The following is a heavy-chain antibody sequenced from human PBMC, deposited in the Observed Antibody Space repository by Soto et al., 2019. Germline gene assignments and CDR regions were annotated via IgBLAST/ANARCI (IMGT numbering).Heavy chain of an antibody. J-gene: IGHJ4*02. CDR2: ISSSSSYT. V-gene: IGHV3-11*06. Sequence: PGGSLRLSCAASGFTFSDYYMSWIRQAPGKGLEWVSYISSSSSYTNYADSVKGRFTISRDNAKNSLYLQMNSLRAEDTAVYYCAREVDAIAAAGNGLDYWGQGTLVTVSS. CDR3: AREVDAIAAAGNGLDY. CDR1: GFTFSDYY. D-gene: IGHD6-13*01.